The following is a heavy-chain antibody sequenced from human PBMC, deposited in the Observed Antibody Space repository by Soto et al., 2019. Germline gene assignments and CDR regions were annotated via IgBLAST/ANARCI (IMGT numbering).Heavy chain of an antibody. CDR3: AKNQGVELVPLATVDWFDP. D-gene: IGHD1-26*01. CDR2: ISGSGFKK. V-gene: IGHV3-23*01. Sequence: PGGSLRLSCAASGFIFQNFGISRVRQSPGKGLEWISSISGSGFKKYYADSVKGRFTISRDNSKSTVYLELNNLSAEDTAVYHCAKNQGVELVPLATVDWFDPWGQGSVVTVPQ. J-gene: IGHJ5*02. CDR1: GFIFQNFG.